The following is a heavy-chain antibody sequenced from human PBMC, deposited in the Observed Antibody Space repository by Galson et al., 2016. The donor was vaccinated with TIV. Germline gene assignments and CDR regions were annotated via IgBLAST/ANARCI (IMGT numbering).Heavy chain of an antibody. CDR2: INDGNANT. CDR3: ATELYCSSISCYYYYGLDV. J-gene: IGHJ6*02. CDR1: GYTFTNYA. Sequence: SVKVSCKASGYTFTNYAMHWVRQAPGQRLEWMGWINDGNANTKYSQKFQGRVTMTTDTSTNTAYMELRSLGSDDTAVYYCATELYCSSISCYYYYGLDVWGHGTTVTVSS. D-gene: IGHD2-2*01. V-gene: IGHV1-3*01.